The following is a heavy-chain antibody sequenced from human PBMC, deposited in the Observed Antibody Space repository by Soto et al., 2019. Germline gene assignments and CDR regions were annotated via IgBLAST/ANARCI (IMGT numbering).Heavy chain of an antibody. CDR1: GFTFTSSA. J-gene: IGHJ4*02. D-gene: IGHD3-9*01. V-gene: IGHV1-58*02. Sequence: GASVKVSCKASGFTFTSSAMQWVRQARGQRLEWIGWIVVGSGNTNYAQKFQERVTITRDMSTSTAYMELSSLRSEDTAVYYCAATTATYDILTVAFDYWGQGTLVTVSS. CDR2: IVVGSGNT. CDR3: AATTATYDILTVAFDY.